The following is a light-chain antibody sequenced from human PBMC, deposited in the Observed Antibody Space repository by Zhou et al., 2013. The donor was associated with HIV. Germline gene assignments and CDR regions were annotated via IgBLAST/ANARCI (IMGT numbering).Light chain of an antibody. CDR3: QHDYDYPLT. CDR2: GAS. CDR1: QDIKTE. J-gene: IGKJ4*01. Sequence: AIQLTQSPSSLPASVGDKVSLTCRASQDIKTELGWYQQKPGKAPKLLIYGASNLQSGVSSRFSGSGSGTYFALTITNLQPDDFATYYCQHDYDYPLTFGGGTKVEIK. V-gene: IGKV1-6*01.